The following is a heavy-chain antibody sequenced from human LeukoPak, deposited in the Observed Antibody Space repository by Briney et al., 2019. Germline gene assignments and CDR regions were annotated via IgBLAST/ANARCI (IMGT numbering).Heavy chain of an antibody. J-gene: IGHJ4*02. CDR2: ISSSSSYI. D-gene: IGHD1-26*01. V-gene: IGHV3-21*01. CDR1: GFTFSSYS. Sequence: PGGSLRLSCAASGFTFSSYSMNWVRQAPGKGLEWVSSISSSSSYIYYADSVKGRFTISRDNAKNSLYLQMNSLRAEDTAVYYCASVGSYSTYFDYWGQGTLVTVSS. CDR3: ASVGSYSTYFDY.